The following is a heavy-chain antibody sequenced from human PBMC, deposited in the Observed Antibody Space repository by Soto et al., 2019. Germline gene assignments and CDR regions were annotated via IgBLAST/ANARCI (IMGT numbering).Heavy chain of an antibody. CDR2: IYPGDSDT. Sequence: GASRKISCKGSGNSFTSYWIGGVCQMTGKGLEWMAIIYPGDSDTRYSPSFQGQVTISADKSISTAYLQWSSLKASDTAMYYCARQPTKLLADDAFDIWGQGTMVTVSS. V-gene: IGHV5-51*01. CDR3: ARQPTKLLADDAFDI. J-gene: IGHJ3*02. D-gene: IGHD6-19*01. CDR1: GNSFTSYW.